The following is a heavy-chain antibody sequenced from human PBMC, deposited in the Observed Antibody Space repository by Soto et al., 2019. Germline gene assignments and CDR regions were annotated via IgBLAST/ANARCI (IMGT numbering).Heavy chain of an antibody. Sequence: PSQTLSLTCAISGGRVSSNSAAWNWIRQSPSRGLEWLGRTYYRSKWYNDYAVSVKSRITINPDTSKNQFSLQLNSLTPEDTAVYYCARAGDYDSWSGYTSQYYYYGMDVWGQGTTVTVSS. CDR3: ARAGDYDSWSGYTSQYYYYGMDV. V-gene: IGHV6-1*01. J-gene: IGHJ6*02. CDR1: GGRVSSNSAA. CDR2: TYYRSKWYN. D-gene: IGHD3-3*01.